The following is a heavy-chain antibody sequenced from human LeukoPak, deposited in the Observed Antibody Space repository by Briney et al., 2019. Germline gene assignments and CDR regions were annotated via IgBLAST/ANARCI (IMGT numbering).Heavy chain of an antibody. V-gene: IGHV3-23*01. J-gene: IGHJ4*02. CDR1: AFTFSSYA. D-gene: IGHD6-19*01. Sequence: GGSLRLSCAASAFTFSSYAMGWVRQAPGQGLEWVSAISGSGGSTYYADSVKGRITISRDNSKSTLYHQMNSLRDEDTAVYYCARADKASFTSGWYYFDYWGQGTLVSVSS. CDR2: ISGSGGST. CDR3: ARADKASFTSGWYYFDY.